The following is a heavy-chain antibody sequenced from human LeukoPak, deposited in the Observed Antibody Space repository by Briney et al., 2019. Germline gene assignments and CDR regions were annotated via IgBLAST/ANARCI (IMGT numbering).Heavy chain of an antibody. Sequence: PGGSLRLSCAACGFTFSSYAMSWVRQAPGKGLEWVSAISGSGGSTYYADSVKGRFTISRDNSKNTLYLQMNSLRAEDTAVYYCAKGVSSSWYPYYFDYWGQGTLDTVSS. CDR2: ISGSGGST. CDR1: GFTFSSYA. J-gene: IGHJ4*02. V-gene: IGHV3-23*01. D-gene: IGHD6-13*01. CDR3: AKGVSSSWYPYYFDY.